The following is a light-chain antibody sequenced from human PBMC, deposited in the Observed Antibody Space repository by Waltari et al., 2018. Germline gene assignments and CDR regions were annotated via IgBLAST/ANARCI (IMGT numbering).Light chain of an antibody. Sequence: SSELTQDPAVSVAMGQTVRITCQGDSLRSYYASWYQQRPGQAPILVIYDTDNRPSWVPDRFSGSSSHNTASLTITGAQAEDEASYYCHSRDASGVGGSFGGGTKLTVL. V-gene: IGLV3-19*01. CDR1: SLRSYY. J-gene: IGLJ2*01. CDR2: DTD. CDR3: HSRDASGVGGS.